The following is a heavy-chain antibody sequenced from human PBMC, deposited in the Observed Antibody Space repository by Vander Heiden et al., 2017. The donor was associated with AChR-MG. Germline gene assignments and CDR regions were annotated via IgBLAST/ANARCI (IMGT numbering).Heavy chain of an antibody. CDR1: GFTFSSYG. J-gene: IGHJ6*02. D-gene: IGHD6-19*01. V-gene: IGHV3-30*18. CDR3: AKDWSRRSSGWTFYYYYYGMDV. Sequence: QVQLVESGGGVVQPGRSLRLSCAASGFTFSSYGMHWVRQAQGKGLEWVAVISYDGSNKYYADSVKGRFTISRDNSKNTLYLQMNSLRAEDTAVYYCAKDWSRRSSGWTFYYYYYGMDVWGQGTTVTVSS. CDR2: ISYDGSNK.